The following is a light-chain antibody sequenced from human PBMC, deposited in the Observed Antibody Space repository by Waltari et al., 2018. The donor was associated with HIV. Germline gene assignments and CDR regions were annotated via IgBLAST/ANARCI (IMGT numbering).Light chain of an antibody. Sequence: QSVLTQPPSASGTPGQRVSISCSGSSSNIGSNIVNWYQQLPGTAPKLLIYSNNQRPSGVPDRFSGSKSGTSASLAISGLQSEDEADYYCAAWDDSLNAWVFGGRTKLTVL. V-gene: IGLV1-44*01. J-gene: IGLJ3*02. CDR1: SSNIGSNI. CDR3: AAWDDSLNAWV. CDR2: SNN.